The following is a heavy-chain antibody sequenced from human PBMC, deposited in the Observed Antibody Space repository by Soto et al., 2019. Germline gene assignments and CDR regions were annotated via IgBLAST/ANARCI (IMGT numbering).Heavy chain of an antibody. CDR3: AKDREGIVVVPAAYMDV. D-gene: IGHD2-2*01. J-gene: IGHJ6*04. CDR2: IKQNGGST. Sequence: GGSLRLSCAASGFTFSSYWMSWVRQAPGKGLEWVANIKQNGGSTYYVDSVKGRFTISRDNSKNSLYLQMNSLRAEDTAVYYCAKDREGIVVVPAAYMDVWGKGTTVTVSS. CDR1: GFTFSSYW. V-gene: IGHV3-7*03.